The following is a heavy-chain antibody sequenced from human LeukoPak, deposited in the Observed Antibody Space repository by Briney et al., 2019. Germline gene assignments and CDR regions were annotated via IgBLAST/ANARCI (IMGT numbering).Heavy chain of an antibody. CDR1: GGSVSSSTYY. J-gene: IGHJ4*02. Sequence: MTSQTLSLTCTVAGGSVSSSTYYSGWIRPPPGKGLEWVGTIYYSGSTYYNPSLKSRVTISVDTSKNQFSLKLSSVTSADTAVYYCARLSSSHLPDYCGQGTLVTVSS. V-gene: IGHV4-39*01. CDR2: IYYSGST. D-gene: IGHD6-13*01. CDR3: ARLSSSHLPDY.